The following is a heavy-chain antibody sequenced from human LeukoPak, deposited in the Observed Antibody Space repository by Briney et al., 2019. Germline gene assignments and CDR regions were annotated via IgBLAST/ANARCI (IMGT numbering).Heavy chain of an antibody. V-gene: IGHV3-53*05. Sequence: GGSLRLSCAASGFTVSSDYMSWVRQAPGKGLEWVSVIYSGGSTYYADSVKGRFTISRDKSRNTVYLQMNSLRFEDTAMYYCARNWFDPWGQGTLVTVSS. CDR2: IYSGGST. CDR1: GFTVSSDY. CDR3: ARNWFDP. J-gene: IGHJ5*02.